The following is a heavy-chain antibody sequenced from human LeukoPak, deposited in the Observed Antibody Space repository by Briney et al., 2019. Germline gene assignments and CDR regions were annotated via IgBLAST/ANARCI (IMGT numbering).Heavy chain of an antibody. CDR1: GGSISSYY. Sequence: SETLSLTCTVSGGSISSYYWGWIRQPPGKGLEWIGYIYYSGSTNYNPSLKSRVTISVDTSKNQFSLKLSSVTAADTAVYYCARRMEWGSYRPSLWFDPWGQGTLVTVSS. V-gene: IGHV4-59*08. CDR3: ARRMEWGSYRPSLWFDP. D-gene: IGHD3-16*02. J-gene: IGHJ5*02. CDR2: IYYSGST.